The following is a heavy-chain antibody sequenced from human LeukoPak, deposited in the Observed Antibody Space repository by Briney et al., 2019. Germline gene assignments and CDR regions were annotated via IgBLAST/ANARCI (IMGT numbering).Heavy chain of an antibody. V-gene: IGHV3-20*04. CDR1: GFTLSSYE. J-gene: IGHJ4*02. Sequence: GGSLRFSCAASGFTLSSYEMNWVRQAPGKGLEWVSGINWNGGSTGYADSVKGRFTISRDNAKNSLYLQMNSLRAEDTALYYCAREYSSSSGYWGQGTLVTVSS. CDR3: AREYSSSSGY. CDR2: INWNGGST. D-gene: IGHD6-6*01.